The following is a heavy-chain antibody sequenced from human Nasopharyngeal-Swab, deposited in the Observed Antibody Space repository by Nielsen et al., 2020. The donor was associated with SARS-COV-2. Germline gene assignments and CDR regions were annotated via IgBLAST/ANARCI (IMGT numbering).Heavy chain of an antibody. D-gene: IGHD2/OR15-2a*01. J-gene: IGHJ6*02. CDR1: GYTFTSYA. Sequence: ASVKVSCKAPGYTFTSYAMNWVRQAPGQGLEWMGWINTNTGNPTYAQGFTGRFVFSLDTSVSTAYLQISSLKAEDTAVYYCARGNIAIQYYYYGMDVWGQGTTVTVSS. CDR3: ARGNIAIQYYYYGMDV. V-gene: IGHV7-4-1*02. CDR2: INTNTGNP.